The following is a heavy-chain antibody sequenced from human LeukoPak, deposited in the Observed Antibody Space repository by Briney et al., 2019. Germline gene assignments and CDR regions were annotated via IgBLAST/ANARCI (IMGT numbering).Heavy chain of an antibody. Sequence: GASVKVSCKASGYTFTGYYMHWVRQAPGQGLEWMGWINPNSGGTNYAQKLQGRVTMTTDTSTSTAYMELRSLRSGDTAVYYCARRYSSGWYWGQDYYYYYMDVWGKGTTVTISS. CDR1: GYTFTGYY. CDR3: ARRYSSGWYWGQDYYYYYMDV. D-gene: IGHD6-19*01. CDR2: INPNSGGT. J-gene: IGHJ6*03. V-gene: IGHV1-2*02.